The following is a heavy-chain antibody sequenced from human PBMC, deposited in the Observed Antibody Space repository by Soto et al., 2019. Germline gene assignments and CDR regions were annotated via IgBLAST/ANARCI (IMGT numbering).Heavy chain of an antibody. CDR3: ARGGYSSTWSNLLDRSGLDV. D-gene: IGHD6-13*01. J-gene: IGHJ6*02. CDR1: GGTFSSYA. V-gene: IGHV1-69*06. Sequence: QVQLVQSGAEAKKPGSSLKVSCKTSGGTFSSYAISWVRQAPGQGLEWMGGIVPLFRTTNYAQKFQGRVTITADTSTYTVYMELSELRSGDTAVYYCARGGYSSTWSNLLDRSGLDVWGQGTPVTVSS. CDR2: IVPLFRTT.